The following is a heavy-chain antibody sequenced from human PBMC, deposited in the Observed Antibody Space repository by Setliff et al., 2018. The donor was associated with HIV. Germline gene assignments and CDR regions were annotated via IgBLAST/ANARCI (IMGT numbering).Heavy chain of an antibody. D-gene: IGHD4-17*01. V-gene: IGHV1-2*06. CDR2: INPNSSDT. Sequence: ASVKVSCKASGYTFTDYYMQWVRQAPGQGLEWMGRINPNSSDTNYAQKFQGRVTMTRDTSISTAYVDLSRLRSDDTAVYYCARRVPPIPSGDLDYWGQGTLVTVSS. CDR3: ARRVPPIPSGDLDY. CDR1: GYTFTDYY. J-gene: IGHJ4*02.